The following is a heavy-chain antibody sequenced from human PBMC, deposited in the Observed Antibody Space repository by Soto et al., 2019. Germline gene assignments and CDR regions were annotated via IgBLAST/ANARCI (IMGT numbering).Heavy chain of an antibody. Sequence: PSETLSLTCTVSGGSTSSYYWSWIRQPPGKGLEWIGYIHYSGSTNHNPSLKSRVTISVDTSKNQISLKLRSVTAADTAVYYCARVLFGRGNWFDPWGQGTLVTVSS. D-gene: IGHD3-3*01. V-gene: IGHV4-59*01. CDR1: GGSTSSYY. CDR3: ARVLFGRGNWFDP. J-gene: IGHJ5*02. CDR2: IHYSGST.